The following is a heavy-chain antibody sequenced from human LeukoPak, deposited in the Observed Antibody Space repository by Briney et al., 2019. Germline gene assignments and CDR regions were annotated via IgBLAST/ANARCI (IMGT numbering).Heavy chain of an antibody. Sequence: GASVKVSCKASGYTFTSYAMNWVRQAPGQGLEWMGWINTNTGNPTYAQGFTGRFVFSLDTSVSTAYLQISSLKAEDTAVYYCAIEIAAAGTELGLVFDYWGQGTLVTVSS. V-gene: IGHV7-4-1*02. J-gene: IGHJ4*02. CDR2: INTNTGNP. D-gene: IGHD6-13*01. CDR3: AIEIAAAGTELGLVFDY. CDR1: GYTFTSYA.